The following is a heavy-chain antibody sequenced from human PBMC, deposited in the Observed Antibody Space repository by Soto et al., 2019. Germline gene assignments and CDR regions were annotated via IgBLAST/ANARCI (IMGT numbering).Heavy chain of an antibody. CDR3: ARGHYYDSSGYYYLGYYFDY. V-gene: IGHV1-69*13. J-gene: IGHJ4*02. D-gene: IGHD3-22*01. Sequence: SVKVSCKASGGTFSSYAISWVRQAPGQGLEWMGGIIPIFGTANYAQKFQGRVTITADESTSTAYMELSSLRSEDTAVYYCARGHYYDSSGYYYLGYYFDYWGQGTLVTVSS. CDR1: GGTFSSYA. CDR2: IIPIFGTA.